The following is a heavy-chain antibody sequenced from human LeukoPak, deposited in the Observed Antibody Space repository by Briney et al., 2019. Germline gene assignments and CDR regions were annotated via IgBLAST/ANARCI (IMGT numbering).Heavy chain of an antibody. J-gene: IGHJ4*02. D-gene: IGHD1-26*01. CDR3: ARGIEWERTLEYYFDY. CDR1: GFTFSSYW. V-gene: IGHV3-7*01. CDR2: IKQDGSEK. Sequence: GGSLRLSCAASGFTFSSYWMSWVRQAPGKGLEWVANIKQDGSEKYYVDSVKGRFTISRDNAKNSLYLQMNSLRAEDTAVYYCARGIEWERTLEYYFDYWGQGTLVTVSS.